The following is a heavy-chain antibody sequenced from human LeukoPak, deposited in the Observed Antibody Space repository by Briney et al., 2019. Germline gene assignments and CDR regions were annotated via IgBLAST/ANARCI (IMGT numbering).Heavy chain of an antibody. CDR3: ASALAVAGRGDAFDI. J-gene: IGHJ3*02. CDR2: INPNSGGT. Sequence: GASVKVSCKASGYTFTAYYIHWVRQAPGQGLEWMGWINPNSGGTNYAQKFQGWVTMTRDTSISTAYMELSRLRSDDTAVYYCASALAVAGRGDAFDIWGQGTMVTVSS. CDR1: GYTFTAYY. D-gene: IGHD6-19*01. V-gene: IGHV1-2*04.